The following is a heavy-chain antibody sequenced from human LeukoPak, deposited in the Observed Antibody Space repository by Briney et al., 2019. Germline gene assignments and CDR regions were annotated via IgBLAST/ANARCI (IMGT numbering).Heavy chain of an antibody. D-gene: IGHD3-16*01. CDR1: GGSFSDYY. V-gene: IGHV4-34*01. CDR2: VHHSGRT. CDR3: APRGDIEHSYGYGKWFDP. Sequence: PSETLSLTCAVYGGSFSDYYWSWIRQPPGKGLEWIGEVHHSGRTNYNASIKSRVTISVDTSKNQFSLRLSSVTAADTAVYYCAPRGDIEHSYGYGKWFDPWGQGTRVTVSS. J-gene: IGHJ5*02.